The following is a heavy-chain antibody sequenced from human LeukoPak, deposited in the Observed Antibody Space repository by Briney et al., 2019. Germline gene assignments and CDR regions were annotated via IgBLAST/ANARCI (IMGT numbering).Heavy chain of an antibody. CDR3: ARAGSTSGYYYLGY. Sequence: PSETLSLTCTVSGGSISSYYWSWIRQPPGKGLEWIGYIHHSGSTIYNPSLKSRVTMSVDTSKNQFSLKLSSVTAADTAVYYCARAGSTSGYYYLGYWGQGTLVTVSS. CDR1: GGSISSYY. CDR2: IHHSGST. J-gene: IGHJ4*02. D-gene: IGHD3-22*01. V-gene: IGHV4-59*01.